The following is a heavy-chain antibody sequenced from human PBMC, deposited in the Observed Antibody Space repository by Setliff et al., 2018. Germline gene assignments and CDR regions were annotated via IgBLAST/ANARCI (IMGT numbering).Heavy chain of an antibody. CDR1: GYTFTSYG. CDR2: IIPIFGTA. J-gene: IGHJ3*02. Sequence: SVKVSCKASGYTFTSYGISWVRQAPGQGLEWMGGIIPIFGTANYAQRFQGRVTITADKSTSTAYMALSSLRSEDTAVYYCARAHSGSDFHDPFDIWGQGTMVTVSS. V-gene: IGHV1-69*06. CDR3: ARAHSGSDFHDPFDI. D-gene: IGHD1-26*01.